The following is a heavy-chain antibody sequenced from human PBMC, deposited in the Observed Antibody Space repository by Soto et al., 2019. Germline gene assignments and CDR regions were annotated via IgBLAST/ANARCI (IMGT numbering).Heavy chain of an antibody. Sequence: SETLSLTCTVCGGSISSYYCSWIRQPPWKGLERIGYIYYSGSTNYNPSLKSRVTLSVDTSKNHFSLKLSSVTAADTAVYYCAKSMVEEAMSCEPLDVWGQGTTVTVSS. CDR2: IYYSGST. CDR3: AKSMVEEAMSCEPLDV. D-gene: IGHD3-10*01. CDR1: GGSISSYY. J-gene: IGHJ6*02. V-gene: IGHV4-59*01.